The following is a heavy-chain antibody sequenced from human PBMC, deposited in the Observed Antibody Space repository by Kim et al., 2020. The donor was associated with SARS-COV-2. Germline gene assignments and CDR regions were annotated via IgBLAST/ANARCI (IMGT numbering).Heavy chain of an antibody. J-gene: IGHJ5*02. Sequence: SVKVSCKASGGTFSSYAISWVRQAPGQGLEWMGGIIPIFGTANYAQKFQGRVTITADESTSTAYMELSSLRSEDTAVYYCARCSSWDHMWFDPWGQGTLVTVSS. D-gene: IGHD6-13*01. CDR3: ARCSSWDHMWFDP. CDR2: IIPIFGTA. CDR1: GGTFSSYA. V-gene: IGHV1-69*13.